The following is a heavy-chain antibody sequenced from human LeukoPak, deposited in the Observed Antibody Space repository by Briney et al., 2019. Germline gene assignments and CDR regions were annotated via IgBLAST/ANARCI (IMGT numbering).Heavy chain of an antibody. D-gene: IGHD6-19*01. CDR3: ARRAVTGTGVDAFDI. Sequence: PSETLSLTCAVYGGSFSGYYWGWIRQPPGKGLEWIGTIYHNGGTYYNPSLQSRVTISVDTSKNQFSLKLNSVTAPDTGIYYCARRAVTGTGVDAFDIWGQGTMVTVSS. J-gene: IGHJ3*02. CDR2: IYHNGGT. V-gene: IGHV4-34*01. CDR1: GGSFSGYY.